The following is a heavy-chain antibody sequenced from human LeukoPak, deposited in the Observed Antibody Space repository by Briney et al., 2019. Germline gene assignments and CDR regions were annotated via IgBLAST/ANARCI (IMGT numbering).Heavy chain of an antibody. CDR2: INHSGST. D-gene: IGHD3-3*01. J-gene: IGHJ4*02. Sequence: PSETLSLTCAVSGVSISSGGYSWSWIRQPPGKGLEWIGEINHSGSTNYNPSLKSRVTISVDTSKNQFSLKLSSVAAADTAVYYCARERRPTYYDFWSGYYIWGQGTLVTVSS. CDR3: ARERRPTYYDFWSGYYI. CDR1: GVSISSGGYS. V-gene: IGHV4-30-2*01.